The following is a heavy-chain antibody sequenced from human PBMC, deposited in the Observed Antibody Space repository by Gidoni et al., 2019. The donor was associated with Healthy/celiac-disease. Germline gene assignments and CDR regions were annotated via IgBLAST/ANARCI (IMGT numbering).Heavy chain of an antibody. CDR1: GFTFSSYG. Sequence: QVQLVESGGGVVQPGRSLRLSCAASGFTFSSYGMHWVRQAPGKGLEWVAVISYDGSNKYYADSVKGRFTISRDNSKNTLYLQMNSLRAEDTAVYYCAKSTRYCSGGSCHRANYGMDVWGQGTTVTVSS. D-gene: IGHD2-15*01. CDR2: ISYDGSNK. J-gene: IGHJ6*02. CDR3: AKSTRYCSGGSCHRANYGMDV. V-gene: IGHV3-30*18.